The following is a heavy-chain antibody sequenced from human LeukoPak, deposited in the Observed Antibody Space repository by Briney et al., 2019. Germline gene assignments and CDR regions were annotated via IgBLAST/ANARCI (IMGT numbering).Heavy chain of an antibody. V-gene: IGHV4-59*08. CDR2: IYHSGNT. J-gene: IGHJ4*02. D-gene: IGHD6-13*01. CDR1: GGSISGYY. Sequence: PSETLSLTCTVSGGSISGYYWTWIRQPPGKGLEWIGYIYHSGNTNYNPSLKSRVTISADTSKSQFSLSRSSVTAADTAVYCARQRDLQQLAPSDYWGQGTLVTVSS. CDR3: ARQRDLQQLAPSDY.